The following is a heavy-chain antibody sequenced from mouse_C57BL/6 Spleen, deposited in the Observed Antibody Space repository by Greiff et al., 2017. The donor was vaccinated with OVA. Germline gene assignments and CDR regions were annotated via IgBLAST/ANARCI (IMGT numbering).Heavy chain of an antibody. CDR2: ISDGGSYT. CDR3: ARDPGYCPMDY. V-gene: IGHV5-4*01. J-gene: IGHJ4*01. Sequence: EVKLMESGGGLVKPGGSLKLSCAASGFTFSSYAMSWVRQTPEKRLEWVATISDGGSYTYYPANVQGRFTISRDNTKNNLYLQMSHLKSKGTAMYYCARDPGYCPMDYWGQGTSVTVSS. CDR1: GFTFSSYA.